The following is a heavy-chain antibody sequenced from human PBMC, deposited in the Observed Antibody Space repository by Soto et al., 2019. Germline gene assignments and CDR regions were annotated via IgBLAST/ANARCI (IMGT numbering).Heavy chain of an antibody. CDR1: GYSFTGYW. V-gene: IGHV5-10-1*01. CDR2: IDPSDSYT. D-gene: IGHD3-22*01. J-gene: IGHJ4*02. Sequence: EEYLKNSNKVSGYSFTGYWISWVRQMPGKGLEWMGRIDPSDSYTNYSPSFQGHVTISAAKSISTAYLQWSSLKASDTAMYYCERQTYYDYSNPNYQCSSDFWGQGHLLTVFS. CDR3: ERQTYYDYSNPNYQCSSDF.